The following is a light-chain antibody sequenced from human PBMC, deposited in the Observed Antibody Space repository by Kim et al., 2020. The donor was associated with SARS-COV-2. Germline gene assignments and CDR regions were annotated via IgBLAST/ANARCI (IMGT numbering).Light chain of an antibody. CDR3: ETWDSNTRV. V-gene: IGLV4-60*03. CDR2: LEGSGSY. CDR1: SGHSSYI. Sequence: QPVLTQSSSGSASLGSSVKLTCTLSSGHSSYIIAWHQQQPGKAPRYLMKLEGSGSYNKGSGVPDRFSGSSSGADRYLTISNLQSEDEADYYCETWDSNTRVFGSGTQLTVL. J-gene: IGLJ6*01.